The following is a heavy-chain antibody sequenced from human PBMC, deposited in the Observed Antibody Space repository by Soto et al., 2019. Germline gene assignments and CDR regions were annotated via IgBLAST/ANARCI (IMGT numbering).Heavy chain of an antibody. CDR2: IYHSGNT. CDR3: ARSQTTVTSYYY. D-gene: IGHD4-17*01. CDR1: GGSIRSGGYY. V-gene: IGHV4-30-2*01. J-gene: IGHJ4*02. Sequence: PSETLSLTCTVSGGSIRSGGYYWTWIRQPPGKGMEWIGYIYHSGNTYYNPSLKSRVTISVDRSKNQFSLKLSSVTAADTAVYYCARSQTTVTSYYYWGQGTLVTVSS.